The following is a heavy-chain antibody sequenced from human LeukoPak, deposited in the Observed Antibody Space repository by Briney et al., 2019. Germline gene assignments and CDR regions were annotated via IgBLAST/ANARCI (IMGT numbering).Heavy chain of an antibody. CDR3: ARAMSLSVPAAIPYYYYGMDV. D-gene: IGHD2-2*01. V-gene: IGHV1-2*02. J-gene: IGHJ6*02. Sequence: ASVKVSCKASGYTFTGYYMHWVRQAPGQGLEWMGWINPNSGGTNYAQKFQGRVTMTRDTSISTAYMELSRLRSDGTAVYYCARAMSLSVPAAIPYYYYGMDVWGQGTTVTVSS. CDR2: INPNSGGT. CDR1: GYTFTGYY.